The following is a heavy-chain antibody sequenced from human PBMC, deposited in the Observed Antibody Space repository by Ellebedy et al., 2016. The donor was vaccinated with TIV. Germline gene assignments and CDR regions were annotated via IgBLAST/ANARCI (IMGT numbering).Heavy chain of an antibody. V-gene: IGHV3-7*01. CDR3: ARWGDYYYDSSGFGN. CDR1: GFTFTTYW. CDR2: INQDGSGK. J-gene: IGHJ4*02. Sequence: GESLKISCAASGFTFTTYWMSWVRQAPGKGLEWVANINQDGSGKYYVDSVKGRFTISRDNAKNSLYLQMNSLRAEDTAVYYCARWGDYYYDSSGFGNWGQGTLVTVSS. D-gene: IGHD3-22*01.